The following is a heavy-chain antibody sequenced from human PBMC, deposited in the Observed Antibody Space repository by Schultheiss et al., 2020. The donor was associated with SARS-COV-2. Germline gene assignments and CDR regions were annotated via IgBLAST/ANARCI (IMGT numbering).Heavy chain of an antibody. V-gene: IGHV4-34*01. J-gene: IGHJ6*02. CDR1: GFTVSSNH. CDR2: INHSGST. CDR3: ARDRAGSWSALDV. D-gene: IGHD3-10*01. Sequence: GSLRLSCAASGFTVSSNHMTWVRQAPGKGLEWIGEINHSGSTNYNPSLKSRVTISVDTSKNQVSLKLRSVTAADTAVYFCARDRAGSWSALDVWGQGTAVTVSS.